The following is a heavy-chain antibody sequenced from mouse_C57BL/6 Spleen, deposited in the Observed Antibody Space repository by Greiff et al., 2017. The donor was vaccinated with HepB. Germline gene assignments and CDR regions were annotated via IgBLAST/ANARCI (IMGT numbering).Heavy chain of an antibody. CDR1: GYAFSSSW. CDR2: IYPGDGDT. V-gene: IGHV1-82*01. Sequence: LQESGPELVKPGASVKISCKASGYAFSSSWMNWVKQRPGKGLEWIGRIYPGDGDTNYNGKFKGKATLTADKSSSTAYMQLSSLTSEDSAVYFCARDYGNSEDFDYWGQGTTLTVSS. CDR3: ARDYGNSEDFDY. J-gene: IGHJ2*01. D-gene: IGHD1-1*01.